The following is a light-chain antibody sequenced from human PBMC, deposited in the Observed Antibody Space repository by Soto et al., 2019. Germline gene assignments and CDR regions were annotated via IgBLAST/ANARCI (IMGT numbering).Light chain of an antibody. CDR1: QDISRY. CDR2: AAS. CDR3: QQLNTYPLFT. V-gene: IGKV1-9*01. J-gene: IGKJ3*01. Sequence: DIQLTQSPSFLSASVGDRVTITCRASQDISRYLAWYQQKAGKAPKLLIYAASTLQKGVPSRFSGCGSGTEFTLTISSLQPDDFATYNCQQLNTYPLFTFGPGTEVDI.